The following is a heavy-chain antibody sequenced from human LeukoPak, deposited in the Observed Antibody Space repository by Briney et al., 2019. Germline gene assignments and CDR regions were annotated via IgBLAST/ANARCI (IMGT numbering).Heavy chain of an antibody. D-gene: IGHD2-15*01. J-gene: IGHJ4*02. CDR2: IKSKTDGGTT. V-gene: IGHV3-15*01. Sequence: PGGSLRLSCAASGFTFSNAWMSWVRQAPGKGLEWVGRIKSKTDGGTTAYAAPVKGRFTISRDDSKNTLYLQMNSRKTEDTAVYYCTTEERVSSGYCSGGSCYIDYWGQGTLVTVSS. CDR3: TTEERVSSGYCSGGSCYIDY. CDR1: GFTFSNAW.